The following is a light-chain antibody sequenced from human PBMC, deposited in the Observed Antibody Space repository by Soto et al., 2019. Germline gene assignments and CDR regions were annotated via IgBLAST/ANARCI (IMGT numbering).Light chain of an antibody. Sequence: DIQLTQSPSFLSASVGDRVTITCRASQGISSYLAWYQQKPGKAPKLLIYAASTLQSGVPSRFSGSGSGTELTLTISSLQPEDFANYYCQQLNSYPFLTFGGGTKVEIK. CDR2: AAS. V-gene: IGKV1-9*01. CDR3: QQLNSYPFLT. J-gene: IGKJ4*01. CDR1: QGISSY.